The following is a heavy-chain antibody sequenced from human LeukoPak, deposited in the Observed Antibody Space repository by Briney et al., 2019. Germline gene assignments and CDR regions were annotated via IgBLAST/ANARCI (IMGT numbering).Heavy chain of an antibody. CDR2: ISSSSSYI. CDR1: GFTFSSYS. V-gene: IGHV3-21*01. CDR3: AGRKEGRWLTILSDY. D-gene: IGHD5-24*01. J-gene: IGHJ4*02. Sequence: PGGSLRLSCAASGFTFSSYSMNWVRQAPGKGLEWVSSISSSSSYIYYADSVKGRFTISRDNAKNSLYLQMNSLRAEDTAVYYCAGRKEGRWLTILSDYWGQGTLVTVSS.